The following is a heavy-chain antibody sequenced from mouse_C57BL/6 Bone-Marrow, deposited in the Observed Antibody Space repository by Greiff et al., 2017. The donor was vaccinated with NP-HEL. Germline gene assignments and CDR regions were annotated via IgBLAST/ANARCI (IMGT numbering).Heavy chain of an antibody. V-gene: IGHV1-36*01. CDR2: VYPYNGGT. CDR1: GFTFTDYY. D-gene: IGHD1-1*01. J-gene: IGHJ1*03. Sequence: LVKPGPSVKISCKASGFTFTDYYMHWVKQSHGKSLEWIGLVYPYNGGTSYNQKFKGKVTLTVDTSSSTAYMELNSLTSEDSAVYYCARAGGGSSLYWYFDVWGTGTTVTVSS. CDR3: ARAGGGSSLYWYFDV.